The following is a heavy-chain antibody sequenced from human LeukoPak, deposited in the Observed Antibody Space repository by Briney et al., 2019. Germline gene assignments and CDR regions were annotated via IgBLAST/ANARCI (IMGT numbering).Heavy chain of an antibody. V-gene: IGHV3-48*03. CDR2: ISSSSGSTI. CDR1: GFTFSSYE. J-gene: IGHJ5*02. D-gene: IGHD6-13*01. CDR3: ARAGSSWYNWFDP. Sequence: GGSLRLSCAASGFTFSSYEMNWVRQAPGKGLEWVSYISSSSGSTIYYADSVKGRFTISRDNAKNSLYLQMNSLRAEDTAVYYCARAGSSWYNWFDPWGQGTLVTVSS.